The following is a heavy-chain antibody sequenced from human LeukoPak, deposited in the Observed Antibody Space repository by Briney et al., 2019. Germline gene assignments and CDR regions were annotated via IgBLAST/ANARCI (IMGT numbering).Heavy chain of an antibody. J-gene: IGHJ4*02. CDR3: AKDFGRNLGGPGY. D-gene: IGHD3-10*01. V-gene: IGHV3-23*01. Sequence: PGGSLRLSCAASGFSFSTYTMAWVRQAPGGGLEWVSGISGDGGNTYYADSVKGRFAISRDNSKSTLYLQMNSLRAEDTAVYYCAKDFGRNLGGPGYWGRGTLVTVSS. CDR1: GFSFSTYT. CDR2: ISGDGGNT.